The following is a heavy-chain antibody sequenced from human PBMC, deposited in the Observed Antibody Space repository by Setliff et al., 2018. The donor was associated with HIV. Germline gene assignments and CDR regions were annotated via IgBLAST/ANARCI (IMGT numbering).Heavy chain of an antibody. CDR3: AAGLNYYDRSGLGA. J-gene: IGHJ5*02. CDR2: IVPVFGIG. CDR1: GGTFSTYA. D-gene: IGHD3-22*01. Sequence: GASVKVSCKASGGTFSTYAISWVRQAPGQGLEWMGGIVPVFGIGRSPQNFQGSVIITADESTSTAYMELSSLTSGDTAVYYCAAGLNYYDRSGLGAWGQGTLVTVSS. V-gene: IGHV1-69*13.